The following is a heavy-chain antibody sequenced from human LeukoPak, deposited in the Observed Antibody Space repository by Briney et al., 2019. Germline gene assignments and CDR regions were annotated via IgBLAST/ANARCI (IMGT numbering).Heavy chain of an antibody. J-gene: IGHJ5*02. D-gene: IGHD1-1*01. CDR2: INHSGST. CDR3: ARVFPGLVWFDP. Sequence: KSSETLSLTCAVYGGSFSGYYWSWIRQPPGKGLEWIGEINHSGSTNYNPSLKSRVTISVDTSKNQSSLKLSSVTAADTAVYYCARVFPGLVWFDPWGQGTLVTVSS. CDR1: GGSFSGYY. V-gene: IGHV4-34*01.